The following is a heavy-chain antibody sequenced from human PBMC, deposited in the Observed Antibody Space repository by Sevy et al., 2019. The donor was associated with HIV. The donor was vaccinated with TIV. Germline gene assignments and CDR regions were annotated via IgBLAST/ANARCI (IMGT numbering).Heavy chain of an antibody. CDR1: GFTVSSNY. Sequence: GGSLRLSCAASGFTVSSNYMSWVRQAPGKGLEWVSVIYSGDSISYADSVKGRFTISRDNSKNTLYLQMNSLRAEDTAVYYCADVAEGYWGQGTLVTVST. V-gene: IGHV3-53*01. D-gene: IGHD6-13*01. CDR2: IYSGDSI. J-gene: IGHJ4*02. CDR3: ADVAEGY.